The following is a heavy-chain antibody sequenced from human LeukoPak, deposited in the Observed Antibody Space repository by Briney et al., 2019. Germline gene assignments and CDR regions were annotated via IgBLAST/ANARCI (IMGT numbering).Heavy chain of an antibody. CDR1: GGSISSSNW. CDR2: IYHSGST. CDR3: ARGGSGSYSVLYFDY. J-gene: IGHJ4*02. V-gene: IGHV4-4*02. Sequence: SETLSLTCAVSGGSISSSNWWSWVRQPPGKGLEWIGEIYHSGSTNYNPSLKSRVTISVDKSKNQFSLKLSSVTAADTAVYYCARGGSGSYSVLYFDYWGQGTLVTVSS. D-gene: IGHD3-10*01.